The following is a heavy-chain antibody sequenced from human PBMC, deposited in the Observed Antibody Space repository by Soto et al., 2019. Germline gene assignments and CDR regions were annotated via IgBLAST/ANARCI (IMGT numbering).Heavy chain of an antibody. CDR3: ARDQVEVRGVIDY. J-gene: IGHJ4*02. D-gene: IGHD3-10*01. Sequence: SETLSLTCTVSGGSISSSSYYWGWIRQPPGKGLEWIGSIYYSGSTYYNPSLKSRVTISVDTSKNQFSLKLSSVTAADTAVYYCARDQVEVRGVIDYWGQGTLVTVSS. CDR1: GGSISSSSYY. CDR2: IYYSGST. V-gene: IGHV4-39*07.